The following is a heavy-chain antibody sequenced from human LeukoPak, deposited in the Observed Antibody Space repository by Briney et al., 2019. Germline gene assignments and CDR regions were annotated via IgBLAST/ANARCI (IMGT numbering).Heavy chain of an antibody. Sequence: PGGSLRLSCAASGITFSNYAMSWVRQAPGKGLEWVSTVSGSGDSTYFAASVTGRFTISRDNSKNTLYLQMNSLRAEDTAVYYCVKGYSGSGGSSYFDYWGQGTLVTVSS. J-gene: IGHJ4*02. CDR3: VKGYSGSGGSSYFDY. CDR1: GITFSNYA. CDR2: VSGSGDST. V-gene: IGHV3-23*01. D-gene: IGHD2-15*01.